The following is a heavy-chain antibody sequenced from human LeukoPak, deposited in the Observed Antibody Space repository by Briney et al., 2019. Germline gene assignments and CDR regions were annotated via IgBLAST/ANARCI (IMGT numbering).Heavy chain of an antibody. D-gene: IGHD1-1*01. CDR2: MNPNSGKA. J-gene: IGHJ4*02. Sequence: GAAVKVSCKASGYSCTSYDINWGRRAIRQGLVWMGWMNPNSGKAGYAQKFQGRVTMTRDTTRSRAYMELSSLRSEETAVYYCARAGENDYPPYYFDYWAKGNRVTVSS. V-gene: IGHV1-8*01. CDR1: GYSCTSYD. CDR3: ARAGENDYPPYYFDY.